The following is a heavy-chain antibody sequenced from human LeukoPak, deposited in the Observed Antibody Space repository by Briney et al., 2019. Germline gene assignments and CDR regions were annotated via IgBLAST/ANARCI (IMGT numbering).Heavy chain of an antibody. D-gene: IGHD1-14*01. CDR3: ARDSERSNYFDY. CDR1: GGSISSSSYY. CDR2: IYYSGST. J-gene: IGHJ4*02. Sequence: PSETLSLTCTVSGGSISSSSYYWGWIRQPPGKGLEWIGSIYYSGSTYYNPSLKSRVTISVDTSKNQFSLKLSSVTAADTAVYYCARDSERSNYFDYWGQGTLVTVSS. V-gene: IGHV4-39*07.